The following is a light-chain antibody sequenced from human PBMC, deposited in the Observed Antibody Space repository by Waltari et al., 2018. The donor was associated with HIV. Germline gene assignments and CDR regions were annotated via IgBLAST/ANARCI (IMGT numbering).Light chain of an antibody. Sequence: EIVLTHSPGTLSLSPGESATLSCRASQSVSSDYLAWYQQKPGQAPRLLIDGASSRATGIPDRFSGSGSGTDFTLTISRLEPEDFAVYYCQQYGSSLRTFGQGTKVEIK. CDR1: QSVSSDY. V-gene: IGKV3-20*01. CDR2: GAS. CDR3: QQYGSSLRT. J-gene: IGKJ1*01.